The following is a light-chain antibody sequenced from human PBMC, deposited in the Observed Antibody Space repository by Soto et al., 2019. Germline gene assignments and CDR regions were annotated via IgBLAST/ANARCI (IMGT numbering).Light chain of an antibody. J-gene: IGLJ2*01. Sequence: QSALNQTASVSGSPGQSSTISCTGTSSDVGGYNYVSWYQKHPGKAPKLMIYDVSNRPSGFSNRFSASKSGNTAALTISGLLGEDESDYDCSSLSCRTTVVFGGDTKVTVL. CDR1: SSDVGGYNY. V-gene: IGLV2-14*01. CDR2: DVS. CDR3: SSLSCRTTVV.